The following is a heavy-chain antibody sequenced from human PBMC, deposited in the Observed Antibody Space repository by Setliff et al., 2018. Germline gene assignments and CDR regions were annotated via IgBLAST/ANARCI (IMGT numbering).Heavy chain of an antibody. Sequence: SVKVSCKASGYTFTSHYMHWVRQAPGLGLEWMGTINPSSGRTSYAQKFQGRVTMTRDTSTSTVYMDMSSLRSEDAAVYYCARDVFPYHYEGAFDIWGQGTMVTVSS. D-gene: IGHD3-22*01. CDR3: ARDVFPYHYEGAFDI. CDR1: GYTFTSHY. V-gene: IGHV1-46*01. CDR2: INPSSGRT. J-gene: IGHJ3*02.